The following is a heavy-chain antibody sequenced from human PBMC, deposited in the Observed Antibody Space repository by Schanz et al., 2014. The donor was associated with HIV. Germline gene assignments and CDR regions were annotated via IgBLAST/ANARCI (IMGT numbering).Heavy chain of an antibody. CDR3: ARTHYSVVSSRAMDV. D-gene: IGHD2-15*01. Sequence: QVQLVQSGAEVKKPGSSVKVFCRASGGTFINYAFSWVRQAPGQGLEWMGMIKTSGGTTTYAQKFQGRVTLTRDTTATTVYXXXSSLXSEDTAVYYCARTHYSVVSSRAMDVWGQGTTVTVSS. V-gene: IGHV1-46*01. J-gene: IGHJ6*02. CDR1: GGTFINYA. CDR2: IKTSGGTT.